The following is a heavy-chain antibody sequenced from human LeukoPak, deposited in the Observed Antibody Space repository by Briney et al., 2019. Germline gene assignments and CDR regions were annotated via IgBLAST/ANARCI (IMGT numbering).Heavy chain of an antibody. CDR1: GGSFSGYY. V-gene: IGHV4-34*01. D-gene: IGHD4-17*01. J-gene: IGHJ4*02. CDR3: ARGLEGKSTVTTRTFDY. CDR2: INHSGST. Sequence: SETLSLTCAVYGGSFSGYYWSWIRQPPGKGLEWIGEINHSGSTNDNPSLKSRVTISVDTSKNQFSLKMSSVTAADTAVYFCARGLEGKSTVTTRTFDYWGQGTLVTVSS.